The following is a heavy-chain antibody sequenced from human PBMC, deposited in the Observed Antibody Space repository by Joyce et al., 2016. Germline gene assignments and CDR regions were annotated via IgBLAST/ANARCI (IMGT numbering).Heavy chain of an antibody. CDR2: IYPNDSKT. CDR1: GYSFSSFW. Sequence: EVQLVQSGAEVKKPGESLKISCEGSGYSFSSFWIGWVRQMPGKGLEGMGIIYPNDSKTRYSPSFQGQVTISADKSISTAYLQWSSLEASDTAMYYCSRLYYEKRAFDYWGQGTLVTVSS. J-gene: IGHJ4*02. CDR3: SRLYYEKRAFDY. V-gene: IGHV5-51*01. D-gene: IGHD3-16*01.